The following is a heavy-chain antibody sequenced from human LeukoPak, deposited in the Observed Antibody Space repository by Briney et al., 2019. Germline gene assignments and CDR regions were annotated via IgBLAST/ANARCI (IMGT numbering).Heavy chain of an antibody. J-gene: IGHJ5*02. V-gene: IGHV1-18*01. CDR2: ISAYNGNT. Sequence: ASVKVSCKASGYTFTSYGISWVRQAPGQGLEWMGWISAYNGNTNYAQKLQGRVTMTTDTSTSTAYMELRSLRSDDTAAYYCARPFYDILTGANWFDPWGQGTLVTVSS. CDR1: GYTFTSYG. CDR3: ARPFYDILTGANWFDP. D-gene: IGHD3-9*01.